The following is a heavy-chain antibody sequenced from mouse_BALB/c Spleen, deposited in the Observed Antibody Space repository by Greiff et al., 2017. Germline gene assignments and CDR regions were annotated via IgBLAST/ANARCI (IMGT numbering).Heavy chain of an antibody. CDR1: GFSLTSYD. D-gene: IGHD2-2*01. V-gene: IGHV2-9-2*01. CDR3: VRDTYGYEEYFDV. CDR2: IWTGGGT. J-gene: IGHJ1*01. Sequence: QVQLKESGPGLVAPSQSLSITCTVSGFSLTSYDISWIRQPPGKGLEWLGVIWTGGGTNYNSAFMSRLSISKDNSKSQVFLKMNSLQTDDTAIYYCVRDTYGYEEYFDVWGAGTTVTVSS.